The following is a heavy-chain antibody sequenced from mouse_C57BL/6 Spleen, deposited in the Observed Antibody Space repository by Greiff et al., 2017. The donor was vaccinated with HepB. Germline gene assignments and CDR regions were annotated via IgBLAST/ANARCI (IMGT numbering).Heavy chain of an antibody. V-gene: IGHV5-16*01. D-gene: IGHD4-1*01. Sequence: EVKLVESEGGLVQPGSSMKLSCTASGFTFSDYYMAWVRQVPEKGLEWVANINYDGSSTYYLDSLKSRFIISRDNAKNILYLQMSSLKSEDTATYYCAREEGAGTYYFDYWGQGTTLTVSS. CDR3: AREEGAGTYYFDY. J-gene: IGHJ2*01. CDR1: GFTFSDYY. CDR2: INYDGSST.